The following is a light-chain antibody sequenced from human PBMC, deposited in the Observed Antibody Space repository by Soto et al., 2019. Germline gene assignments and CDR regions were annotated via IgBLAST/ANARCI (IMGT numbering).Light chain of an antibody. J-gene: IGLJ2*01. CDR2: EVS. CDR1: SSDVGDYNF. V-gene: IGLV2-8*01. Sequence: QSVLTQPPSASGSPGQSVTISCTGTSSDVGDYNFVSWYQQHPGKAPKLMIYEVSKRPSGVSDRFSGSNSGNTASLTVSGLQAEDEADYYCSSNVDSYNFYVVFGGGTQLTVL. CDR3: SSNVDSYNFYVV.